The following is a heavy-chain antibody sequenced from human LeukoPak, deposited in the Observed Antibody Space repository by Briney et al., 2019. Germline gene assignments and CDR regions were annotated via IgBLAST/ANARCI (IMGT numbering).Heavy chain of an antibody. CDR2: IYTSGST. CDR1: GGSISSYY. V-gene: IGHV4-4*07. J-gene: IGHJ3*02. CDR3: ARDPSYYYDSSGYPLGAFDI. Sequence: PSETLSLTCTVSGGSISSYYWSWIRQPAGKGLEWIGRIYTSGSTNYNPSLKSRVTMSADTSKNQFSLKLSSVTAADTAVYYCARDPSYYYDSSGYPLGAFDIWGQGTMVTVSS. D-gene: IGHD3-22*01.